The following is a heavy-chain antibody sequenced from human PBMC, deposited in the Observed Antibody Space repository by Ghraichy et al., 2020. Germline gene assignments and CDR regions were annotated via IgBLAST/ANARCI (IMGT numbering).Heavy chain of an antibody. Sequence: SETLSLTCTVSGVSIGSSNYYWGWIRQPPGKGLEWIGSIYYRGSTYFNPSLKSRVTISLDTSRNQFSLKVSSVTAADTAVFYCARGRNWNYQSAFAIWGQGTMVTVSS. CDR3: ARGRNWNYQSAFAI. V-gene: IGHV4-39*01. CDR2: IYYRGST. CDR1: GVSIGSSNYY. D-gene: IGHD1-7*01. J-gene: IGHJ3*02.